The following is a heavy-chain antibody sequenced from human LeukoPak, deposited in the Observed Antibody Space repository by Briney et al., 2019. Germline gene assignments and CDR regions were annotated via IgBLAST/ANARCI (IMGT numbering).Heavy chain of an antibody. J-gene: IGHJ6*03. V-gene: IGHV4-59*01. CDR3: ARGRSSGYYPGWDYYYYMDV. CDR1: GGSISSYY. D-gene: IGHD3-22*01. CDR2: IYYSGST. Sequence: SETLSLTCTVSGGSISSYYWSWIRQPPGKGLEWIGYIYYSGSTNYNPSLKSRVTISVDTSKNQFSLKLSSVTAADTAVYYCARGRSSGYYPGWDYYYYMDVWGKGTTVTISS.